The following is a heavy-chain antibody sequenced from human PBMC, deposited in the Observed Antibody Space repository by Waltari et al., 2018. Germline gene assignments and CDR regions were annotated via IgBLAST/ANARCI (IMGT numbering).Heavy chain of an antibody. D-gene: IGHD3-22*01. CDR2: ICGSGGST. Sequence: EVQLLESGGGLVQPGGSLRLSCAASGFTFSSYAMSWVRQAPGKGLEWVSAICGSGGSTYYADSVKGRFTISRDNSKNTLYLQMNSLRAEDTAVYYCAKDPLYDSSGYSDYWGQGTLVIVSS. CDR1: GFTFSSYA. J-gene: IGHJ4*02. V-gene: IGHV3-23*01. CDR3: AKDPLYDSSGYSDY.